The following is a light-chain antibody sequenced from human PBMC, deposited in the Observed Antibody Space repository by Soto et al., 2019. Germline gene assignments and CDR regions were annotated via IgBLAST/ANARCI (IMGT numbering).Light chain of an antibody. Sequence: QPVLTQSPSASASLGASVKLTCTLSSGHSSYAIAWHQQQPEKGPRYLMKLSSDGSHSKGDGTPDRFSGSSSGAERYLTISSLQSEDEADYYCPTWDTGARVVFGGGTKLTVL. J-gene: IGLJ2*01. CDR3: PTWDTGARVV. CDR2: LSSDGSH. CDR1: SGHSSYA. V-gene: IGLV4-69*01.